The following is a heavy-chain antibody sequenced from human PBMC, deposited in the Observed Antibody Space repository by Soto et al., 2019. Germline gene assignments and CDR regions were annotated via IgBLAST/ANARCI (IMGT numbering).Heavy chain of an antibody. D-gene: IGHD3-3*01. Sequence: SETLSLTCTVSGGSVSSESHYRSWIRQTPGKGLEWSGYIYYTGSTNSDPSLKGRVTWTVVTATDQVSLRMRAVTRADTAVYYCARDQYDFRSGSYYYALDLWGPGTKGTV. CDR3: ARDQYDFRSGSYYYALDL. CDR1: GGSVSSESHY. V-gene: IGHV4-61*01. CDR2: IYYTGST. J-gene: IGHJ6*02.